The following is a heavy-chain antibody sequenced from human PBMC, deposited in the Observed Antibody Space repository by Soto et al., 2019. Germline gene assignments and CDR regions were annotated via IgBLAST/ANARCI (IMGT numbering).Heavy chain of an antibody. CDR2: IIPIFGTA. CDR1: GGTFSSYA. J-gene: IGHJ4*02. V-gene: IGHV1-69*12. CDR3: ARGEQWLVYFDY. D-gene: IGHD6-19*01. Sequence: QVQLVQSGAEVKKPGSSVKVSCKASGGTFSSYAISWVRQAPGQGLEWMGGIIPIFGTANYAQKFQGRVXIXAXXSRSTAYMELSSLRSEDTAVYYCARGEQWLVYFDYWGQGTLVTVSS.